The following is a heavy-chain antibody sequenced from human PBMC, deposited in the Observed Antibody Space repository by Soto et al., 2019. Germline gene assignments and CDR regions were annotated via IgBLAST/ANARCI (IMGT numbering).Heavy chain of an antibody. CDR1: GFTFSSYG. D-gene: IGHD3-22*01. V-gene: IGHV3-33*01. CDR2: IWYDGSNK. Sequence: QVQLVESGGGVVQPGRSLRLSCAASGFTFSSYGMHWVRQAPGKGLEWVAVIWYDGSNKYYADSVKGRFTISRDNSKNTLYLQMNSLRAEDTAVYYCARGGVREYYDSSGPSNWYFDLWGRGTLVTVSS. J-gene: IGHJ2*01. CDR3: ARGGVREYYDSSGPSNWYFDL.